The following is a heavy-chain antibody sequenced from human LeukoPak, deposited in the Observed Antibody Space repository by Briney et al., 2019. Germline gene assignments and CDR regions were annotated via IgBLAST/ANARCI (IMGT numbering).Heavy chain of an antibody. J-gene: IGHJ4*02. V-gene: IGHV3-23*01. CDR1: GFTFSSYA. Sequence: GGSLRLSCAASGFTFSSYAMNWVRQAPGKGLEWVSTISGSGGRTYYADSVKGRFTISRDNSRNTLYLQMNSLRAEDTAVYYCAKDRLTGDWYYFDYWGQGTLVTVSS. CDR3: AKDRLTGDWYYFDY. D-gene: IGHD2-21*02. CDR2: ISGSGGRT.